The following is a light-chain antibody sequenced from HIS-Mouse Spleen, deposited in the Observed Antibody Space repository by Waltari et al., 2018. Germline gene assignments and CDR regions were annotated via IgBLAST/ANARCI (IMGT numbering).Light chain of an antibody. Sequence: EIVLTQSPATLSLSPGERATLPCRASQSVSSYLAWYQQKPGQAPRRLIYDASNRATGSPARLSGSRSGTDFTLTISSLEPEDFAVYYCQQRSNWPPLTFGGGTKVEIK. V-gene: IGKV3-11*01. CDR2: DAS. CDR1: QSVSSY. J-gene: IGKJ4*01. CDR3: QQRSNWPPLT.